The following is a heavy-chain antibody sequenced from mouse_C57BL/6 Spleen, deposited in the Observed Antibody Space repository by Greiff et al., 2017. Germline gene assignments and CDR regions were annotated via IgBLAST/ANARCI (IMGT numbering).Heavy chain of an antibody. CDR3: ARESDGYYYY. CDR1: GYTFTSYW. CDR2: IDPSDSET. D-gene: IGHD2-3*01. J-gene: IGHJ2*01. Sequence: QVQLQQPGAELVRPGSSVKLSCKASGYTFTSYWMHWVKQRPIQGLEWIGNIDPSDSETHYNQKFKDKATLTVDKSSSTAYMQLSSLTSEDSAVYYCARESDGYYYYWGQGTTLTVSA. V-gene: IGHV1-52*01.